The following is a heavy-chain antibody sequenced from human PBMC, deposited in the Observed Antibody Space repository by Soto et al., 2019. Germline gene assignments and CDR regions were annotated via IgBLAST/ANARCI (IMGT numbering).Heavy chain of an antibody. V-gene: IGHV3-33*01. CDR1: GFTFSSFG. J-gene: IGHJ3*02. CDR2: IWYDGNNK. Sequence: QVQLVESGGGVVQPGRSLRLSCTASGFTFSSFGMHWVRQAPGKGLEWVAVIWYDGNNKYYADSVKGRFTISRDNYKNTLYLQMNSLRAEDTAVYYCARDQGAFDIWGQGTMGTVSS. CDR3: ARDQGAFDI.